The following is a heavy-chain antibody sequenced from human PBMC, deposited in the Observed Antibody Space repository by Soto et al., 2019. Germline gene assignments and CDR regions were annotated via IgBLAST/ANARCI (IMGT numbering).Heavy chain of an antibody. J-gene: IGHJ4*02. Sequence: GSLRLSCAASGFTFSSYSMNWVRQAPGKGLEWVSSISSSSSYIYYADSVKGRFTISRDNAKNSLYLQMNSLRAEDTAVYYCARGLRYSSGPRGYWGQGTLVTVSS. V-gene: IGHV3-21*01. CDR1: GFTFSSYS. D-gene: IGHD6-19*01. CDR2: ISSSSSYI. CDR3: ARGLRYSSGPRGY.